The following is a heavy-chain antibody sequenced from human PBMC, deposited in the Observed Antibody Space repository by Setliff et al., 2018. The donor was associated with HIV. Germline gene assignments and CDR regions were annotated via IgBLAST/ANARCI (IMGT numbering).Heavy chain of an antibody. CDR2: IYPGDSDS. J-gene: IGHJ4*02. D-gene: IGHD6-25*01. CDR3: VRYIGAAAGYIDH. V-gene: IGHV5-51*01. Sequence: GESLKISCQGSGYSFTSFWIGWVRQMPGKGLEWVGFIYPGDSDSRYNPSCRGQVTISADKSTTTAYLDWASLKASDTAMYYCVRYIGAAAGYIDHWGQGTLVTVSS. CDR1: GYSFTSFW.